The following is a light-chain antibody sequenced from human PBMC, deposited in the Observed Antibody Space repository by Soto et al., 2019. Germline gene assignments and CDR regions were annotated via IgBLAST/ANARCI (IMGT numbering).Light chain of an antibody. J-gene: IGKJ2*01. Sequence: DTQMTQSPSTLSESVGDRVTITCRAGQSISNWLAWYQQRPGKAPKLLIYKASNLESGVPSRFSGSGSGTEFTLTISSLQPDDAATYYCQQYNSTFGQGTKLEIK. CDR1: QSISNW. CDR3: QQYNST. V-gene: IGKV1-5*03. CDR2: KAS.